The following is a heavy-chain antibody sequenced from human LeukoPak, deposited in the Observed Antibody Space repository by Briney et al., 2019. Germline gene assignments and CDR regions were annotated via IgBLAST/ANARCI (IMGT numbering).Heavy chain of an antibody. J-gene: IGHJ5*02. V-gene: IGHV1-2*02. Sequence: ASVKVSCKASGYTFTGHYMHWVRQAPGQGLEWMGWINPNSGGTNYAQKFQGRVTMTRDTSISTAYMELSRLRSDDTAVYYCARARCSGGSCYPNWFDPWGQGTLVTVSS. D-gene: IGHD2-15*01. CDR1: GYTFTGHY. CDR3: ARARCSGGSCYPNWFDP. CDR2: INPNSGGT.